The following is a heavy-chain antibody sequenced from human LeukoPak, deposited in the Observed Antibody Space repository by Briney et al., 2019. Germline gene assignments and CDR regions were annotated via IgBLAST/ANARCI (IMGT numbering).Heavy chain of an antibody. CDR3: GRIAINANNGMDV. Sequence: GSLRLSCAASGFTFSSYWMSWVRQAPGKGLEWVANIKQDGSEKYYVDSVKGRFTISRDNAKNSLYLQMNSLRAEDTAVYYCGRIAINANNGMDVWGQGTTVTVSS. J-gene: IGHJ6*02. CDR1: GFTFSSYW. D-gene: IGHD1/OR15-1a*01. CDR2: IKQDGSEK. V-gene: IGHV3-7*01.